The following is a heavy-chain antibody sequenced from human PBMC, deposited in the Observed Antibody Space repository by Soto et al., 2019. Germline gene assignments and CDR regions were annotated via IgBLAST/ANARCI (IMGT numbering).Heavy chain of an antibody. CDR3: ARDFSSGYEQGG. D-gene: IGHD3-22*01. J-gene: IGHJ4*02. CDR2: IWYDGSNK. V-gene: IGHV3-33*01. CDR1: GFTFSSYG. Sequence: GGSLRLSCAASGFTFSSYGMHWVRQAPGKGLEWVAVIWYDGSNKYYADSVKGRFTISRDNSKNTLYLQMNSLRAEDTAVYYCARDFSSGYEQGGWGQGTLVTVSS.